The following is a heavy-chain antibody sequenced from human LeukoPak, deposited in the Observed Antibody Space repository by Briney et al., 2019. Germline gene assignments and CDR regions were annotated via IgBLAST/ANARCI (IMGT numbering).Heavy chain of an antibody. CDR1: GFTFSSYA. J-gene: IGHJ4*02. Sequence: GGSLRLSCAASGFTFSSYAMSWVRQAPGKGLERVSAFSGSGGSTYYAASGKGRFTISRDNSRATLYRQMNSLRAEDTAVYYCAKGYYDYVWGSYYFDYWGQGTLVTVSS. CDR2: FSGSGGST. V-gene: IGHV3-23*01. D-gene: IGHD3-16*01. CDR3: AKGYYDYVWGSYYFDY.